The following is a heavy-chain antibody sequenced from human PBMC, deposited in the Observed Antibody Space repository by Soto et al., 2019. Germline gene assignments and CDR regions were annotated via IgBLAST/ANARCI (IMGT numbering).Heavy chain of an antibody. Sequence: QVQLVQSGAEVKKPGASVKVSCKASGYTFTSYAMHWVRQAPGQRLEWMGWINAGNGNTKYSQKFQGRDTITRDTSASTAYMELSSLRSEDTAVYYCAGGPYHYYDSSGYSFYYGMDVWGQGTTVTVSS. J-gene: IGHJ6*02. V-gene: IGHV1-3*01. CDR2: INAGNGNT. CDR3: AGGPYHYYDSSGYSFYYGMDV. CDR1: GYTFTSYA. D-gene: IGHD3-22*01.